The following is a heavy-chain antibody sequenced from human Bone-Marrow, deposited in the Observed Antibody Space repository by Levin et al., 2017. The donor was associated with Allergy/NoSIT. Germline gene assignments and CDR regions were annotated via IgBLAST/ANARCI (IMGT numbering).Heavy chain of an antibody. CDR1: GYSFTTYG. CDR2: INPNNGNT. J-gene: IGHJ6*02. V-gene: IGHV1-18*01. Sequence: ASVKVSCKASGYSFTTYGFTWVRQAPGQGLEWMGWINPNNGNTNYAQKFQGRLTMTTDTSTSTAYIELRSLTSDDTAVYYCGRSMIVVNGMDVWGQGTPVTVSS. CDR3: GRSMIVVNGMDV. D-gene: IGHD3-22*01.